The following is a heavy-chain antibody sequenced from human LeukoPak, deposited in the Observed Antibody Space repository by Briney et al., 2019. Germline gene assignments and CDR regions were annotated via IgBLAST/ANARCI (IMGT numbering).Heavy chain of an antibody. V-gene: IGHV4-59*01. D-gene: IGHD5-12*01. CDR3: ARAGGRYDPFDY. Sequence: SETLSLTCTVSGGSISSYYWSWIRQPPGKGLEWIGYIYYSGSTNYNPSRKSRVTISVDTSKNQFSLKLSSVTAADTALYYCARAGGRYDPFDYWGQGTLVTVSS. CDR2: IYYSGST. J-gene: IGHJ4*02. CDR1: GGSISSYY.